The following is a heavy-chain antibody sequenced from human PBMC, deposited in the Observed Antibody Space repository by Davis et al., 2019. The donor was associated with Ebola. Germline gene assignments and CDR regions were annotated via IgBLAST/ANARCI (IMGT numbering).Heavy chain of an antibody. V-gene: IGHV1-69*13. Sequence: SVKVSCKASGGTFSSYAISWVRQAPGQGLEWMGGIIPIFGTANYAQKFQGRVTITADESTSTAYMELSSLRSEDTAVYYCARGVGYCSSTSCPPDYWGQGTLVTVSS. CDR2: IIPIFGTA. CDR3: ARGVGYCSSTSCPPDY. CDR1: GGTFSSYA. J-gene: IGHJ4*02. D-gene: IGHD2-2*01.